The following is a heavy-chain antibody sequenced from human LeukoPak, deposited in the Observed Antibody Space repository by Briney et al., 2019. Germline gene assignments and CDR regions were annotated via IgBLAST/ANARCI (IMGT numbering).Heavy chain of an antibody. Sequence: GASVKVSCKASGYTFTNYAMNWVRQAPGQGLEWMGWINPNSGGTNYAQKFQGRVTMTRDTSISTAYMELSRLRSDDTAVYYCARDGHDSYGYSGYYYYMDVWGKGTTVTISS. J-gene: IGHJ6*03. CDR2: INPNSGGT. V-gene: IGHV1-2*02. D-gene: IGHD5-18*01. CDR1: GYTFTNYA. CDR3: ARDGHDSYGYSGYYYYMDV.